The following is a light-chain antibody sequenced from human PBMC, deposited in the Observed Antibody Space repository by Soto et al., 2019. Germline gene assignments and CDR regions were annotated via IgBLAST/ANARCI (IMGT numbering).Light chain of an antibody. J-gene: IGLJ1*01. CDR2: EVS. Sequence: QSVLTQPASVSGSPGQSITISCTGTSSDVGGHNYVSWYQQHPGRAPKLMIYEVSNRPSGVSNRFSGSKSGNTASLTISGLQPEDEADYYCSSYTSSSTYVFGTGTKVNVL. V-gene: IGLV2-14*01. CDR3: SSYTSSSTYV. CDR1: SSDVGGHNY.